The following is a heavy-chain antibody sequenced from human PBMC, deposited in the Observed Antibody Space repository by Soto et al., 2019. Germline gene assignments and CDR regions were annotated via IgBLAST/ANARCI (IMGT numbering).Heavy chain of an antibody. V-gene: IGHV1-69*01. CDR3: ARVVILVPTASTDYYYHMDV. J-gene: IGHJ6*02. CDR2: IIPIVGTG. CDR1: GGTFSNYA. Sequence: QVQLVQSGAEVRKPGSPVTVSCKASGGTFSNYAISWVRQAPGQGLEWMGGIIPIVGTGSYAQKFQGRVTITADEPTTTAYMELSRLRFEDTAVYYCARVVILVPTASTDYYYHMDVWGPGTTVTVSS. D-gene: IGHD2-2*01.